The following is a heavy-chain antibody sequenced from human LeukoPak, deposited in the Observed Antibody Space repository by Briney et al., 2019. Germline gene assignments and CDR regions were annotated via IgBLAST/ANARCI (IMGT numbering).Heavy chain of an antibody. Sequence: GGSLRLSCAASGFTFSSYWMSWVRQAPGKGLEWVANIKQDGSEKYYVDSVKGRFTISRDNAKSSLFLQMNSLRPEDTALYYCAKTTLYYGRPFDYWGQGTLVTVSS. J-gene: IGHJ4*02. V-gene: IGHV3-7*03. CDR3: AKTTLYYGRPFDY. CDR2: IKQDGSEK. D-gene: IGHD2-21*01. CDR1: GFTFSSYW.